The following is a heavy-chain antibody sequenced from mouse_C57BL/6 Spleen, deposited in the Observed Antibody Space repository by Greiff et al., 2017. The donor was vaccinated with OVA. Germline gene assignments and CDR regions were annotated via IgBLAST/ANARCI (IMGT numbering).Heavy chain of an antibody. CDR2: ISSGGSYT. CDR1: GFTFSSYG. Sequence: EVKLMESGGDLVKPGGSLKLSCAASGFTFSSYGMSWVRQTPDKRLEWVATISSGGSYTYYPDSVKGRFTISRDNAKNTLYLQMSSLKSEDTAMYYCARQGDYYGSRNFDYWGQGTTLTVSS. J-gene: IGHJ2*01. D-gene: IGHD1-1*01. CDR3: ARQGDYYGSRNFDY. V-gene: IGHV5-6*01.